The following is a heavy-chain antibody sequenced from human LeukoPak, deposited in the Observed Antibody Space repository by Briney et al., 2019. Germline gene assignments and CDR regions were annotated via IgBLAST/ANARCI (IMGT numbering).Heavy chain of an antibody. CDR1: GFTFSTYG. CDR2: ISNDGIDK. Sequence: GGSLRLSCAASGFTFSTYGIHWVRQAPGKGLEWVALISNDGIDKYYVTSVKGRFTISRDNSKNTLYLQMSSLRPEDTAVYYCAKGYSGGGGFGPWGQGTLVIVSS. J-gene: IGHJ5*02. CDR3: AKGYSGGGGFGP. V-gene: IGHV3-30*18. D-gene: IGHD1-26*01.